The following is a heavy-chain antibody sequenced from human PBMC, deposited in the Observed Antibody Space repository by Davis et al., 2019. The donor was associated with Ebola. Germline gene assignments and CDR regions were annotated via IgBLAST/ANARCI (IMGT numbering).Heavy chain of an antibody. J-gene: IGHJ4*02. D-gene: IGHD1-26*01. V-gene: IGHV3-15*01. CDR2: IKSKTDGGTT. Sequence: GGSLRLSCAASGFTFSNAWMSWVRQAPGKGLEWVGRIKSKTDGGTTDCAAPVKGRFTISRDDSKNTLYLQMNSLRADDTAVYYCAKQRGVGAIDYDYWGRGTVVTVSS. CDR1: GFTFSNAW. CDR3: AKQRGVGAIDYDY.